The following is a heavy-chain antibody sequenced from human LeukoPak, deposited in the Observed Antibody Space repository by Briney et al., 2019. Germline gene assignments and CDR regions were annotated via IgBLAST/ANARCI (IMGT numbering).Heavy chain of an antibody. CDR2: ISYDGSNK. Sequence: GGSPRLSCAASGFTFSSYAMHWVRPAPGKGLEWVAVISYDGSNKYYADSVKGRFTISRDNSKNTLYLQMNSLRAEDTAVYYCARSIAAAGLDYWGQGTLVTVSS. CDR3: ARSIAAAGLDY. J-gene: IGHJ4*02. V-gene: IGHV3-30-3*01. CDR1: GFTFSSYA. D-gene: IGHD6-13*01.